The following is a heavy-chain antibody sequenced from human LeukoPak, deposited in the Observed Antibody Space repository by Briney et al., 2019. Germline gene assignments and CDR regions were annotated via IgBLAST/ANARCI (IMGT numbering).Heavy chain of an antibody. D-gene: IGHD6-19*01. CDR3: ASYNSSGWYGYYYMDV. V-gene: IGHV3-53*01. CDR1: GFTVSSNY. CDR2: IYSGGST. J-gene: IGHJ6*03. Sequence: GGSLRLSCAASGFTVSSNYMSWVRQAPGKGLEWVSVIYSGGSTYYADSVKGRFTISRDNSKNTLYLQMNSLRAEDTAVYYCASYNSSGWYGYYYMDVWGKGTTVTISS.